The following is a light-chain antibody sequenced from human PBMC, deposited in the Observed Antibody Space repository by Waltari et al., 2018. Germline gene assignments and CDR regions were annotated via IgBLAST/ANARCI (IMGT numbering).Light chain of an antibody. Sequence: EIMLTQSPGTLSLSPGERATLSCRASQNINKYLAWYQHKPGQAPRLLIYDASGRATGIPDRFSGSGSGTDFSLTISRLEPEDFAVYYCQKYGSLPATFGQGTKVEIK. J-gene: IGKJ1*01. CDR1: QNINKY. CDR2: DAS. V-gene: IGKV3-20*01. CDR3: QKYGSLPAT.